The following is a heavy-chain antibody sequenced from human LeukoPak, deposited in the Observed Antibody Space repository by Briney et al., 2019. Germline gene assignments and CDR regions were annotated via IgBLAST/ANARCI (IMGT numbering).Heavy chain of an antibody. CDR1: GGSISTFY. Sequence: SETLSLTCTVSGGSISTFYWSWIRQPPGKQLEWIGYISYGRATSYNPSLKRRVTISVNSPKNYFSLRLTSLTAADTALYYCARHGGTIDYFDYWGPGSLVTVSS. D-gene: IGHD1-26*01. CDR2: ISYGRAT. CDR3: ARHGGTIDYFDY. V-gene: IGHV4-59*08. J-gene: IGHJ4*02.